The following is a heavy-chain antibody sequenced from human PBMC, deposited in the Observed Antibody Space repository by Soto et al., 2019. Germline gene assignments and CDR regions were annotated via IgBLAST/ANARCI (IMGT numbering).Heavy chain of an antibody. CDR3: AREPYGDYSGY. J-gene: IGHJ4*02. Sequence: QVQLVQSGAEVKKPGSSVKVSCKASGGTFSSYSINWVRQAPGQGLEWMGRITPILGIANYAQKFQGRVTITADQYTSTAYMELSSLRSEDTAVYYGAREPYGDYSGYWGQGTLVTVSS. D-gene: IGHD4-17*01. CDR1: GGTFSSYS. CDR2: ITPILGIA. V-gene: IGHV1-69*08.